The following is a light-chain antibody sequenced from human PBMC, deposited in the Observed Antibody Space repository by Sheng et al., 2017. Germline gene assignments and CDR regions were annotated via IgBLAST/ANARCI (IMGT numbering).Light chain of an antibody. CDR2: GAS. CDR1: QSVSSS. Sequence: ETVMTQSPATLSVSPGERATLSCRASQSVSSSLAWYQQRPGQVPRLLIYGASTRVTGIPARFSGSGSGTEFTLTITSLQSEDSAVYYCQQYNNWPPYSFGQGTKLEIK. J-gene: IGKJ2*03. V-gene: IGKV3-15*01. CDR3: QQYNNWPPYS.